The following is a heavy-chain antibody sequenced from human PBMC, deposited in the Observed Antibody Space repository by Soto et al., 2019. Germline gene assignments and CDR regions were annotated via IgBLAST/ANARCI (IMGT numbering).Heavy chain of an antibody. Sequence: PVGSLRLSCAAAGFDFEDYAMHRVRQVPGKGLEWVSLTNSDGTDSYYVDSVKGRFTISRDNAKTTLYLQMDRLRPEDTALYFCAKSLYYYDSSPLDHWGQGTLVTVSS. CDR1: GFDFEDYA. CDR3: AKSLYYYDSSPLDH. D-gene: IGHD3-22*01. J-gene: IGHJ4*02. CDR2: TNSDGTDS. V-gene: IGHV3-43D*04.